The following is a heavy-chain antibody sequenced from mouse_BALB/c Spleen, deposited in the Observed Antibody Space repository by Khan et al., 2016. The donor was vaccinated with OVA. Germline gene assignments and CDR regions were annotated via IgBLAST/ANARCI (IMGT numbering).Heavy chain of an antibody. V-gene: IGHV1S135*01. D-gene: IGHD2-2*01. J-gene: IGHJ3*01. CDR1: GYSFTTYY. CDR3: TRRGYVAWFTY. Sequence: IQLVQSGPELMKPGASVKISCKASGYSFTTYYIHWMMQSHGKSLEWIGYIDPFSGGTTYNQKFKGKATLTVDKSSSTAYIHLSNLASEDSAVYYCTRRGYVAWFTYWGQGTLVTVSA. CDR2: IDPFSGGT.